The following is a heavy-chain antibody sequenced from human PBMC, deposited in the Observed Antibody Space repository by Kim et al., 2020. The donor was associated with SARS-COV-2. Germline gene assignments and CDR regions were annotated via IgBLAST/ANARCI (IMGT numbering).Heavy chain of an antibody. CDR1: GDPVNGYY. J-gene: IGHJ4*02. Sequence: SETLSLTCAVYGDPVNGYYWSWIRQPPGKGLEWIGEINYDRSTNYKPSLKSRVTMSLDSSKNQFSLRLTSLTAADTAVYYCARGRYFDWFFRQSSHYFDYWGQGTLVTVSS. CDR2: INYDRST. CDR3: ARGRYFDWFFRQSSHYFDY. V-gene: IGHV4-34*01. D-gene: IGHD3-9*01.